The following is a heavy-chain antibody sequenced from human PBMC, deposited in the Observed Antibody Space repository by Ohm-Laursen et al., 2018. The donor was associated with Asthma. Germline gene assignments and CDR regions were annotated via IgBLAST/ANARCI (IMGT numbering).Heavy chain of an antibody. CDR1: GFTFSPYS. V-gene: IGHV3-48*01. D-gene: IGHD3-16*01. CDR3: VRGPMGDSPYAFDV. CDR2: ISKSTRTI. Sequence: SLRLSCSASGFTFSPYSMNWVRQAPGKGLEWVSYISKSTRTIKYADSVKGRFTISRDNAKNSLYLQMHSLRAEDTAVYYCVRGPMGDSPYAFDVWGQGTTVTVSS. J-gene: IGHJ6*02.